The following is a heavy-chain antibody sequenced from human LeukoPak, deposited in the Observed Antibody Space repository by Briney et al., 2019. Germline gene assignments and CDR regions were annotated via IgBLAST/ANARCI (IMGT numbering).Heavy chain of an antibody. Sequence: GGSLRLSCAVSGFSFSDHSRKWVRQAPGKGLEWISYIRSSSSSIFYADSVKGRFTISTDNGRSSLYLQMNSLRDEDTAVYYCARDLSWGFDYWGQGILVTVSS. V-gene: IGHV3-48*02. CDR3: ARDLSWGFDY. CDR2: IRSSSSSI. CDR1: GFSFSDHS. J-gene: IGHJ4*02. D-gene: IGHD7-27*01.